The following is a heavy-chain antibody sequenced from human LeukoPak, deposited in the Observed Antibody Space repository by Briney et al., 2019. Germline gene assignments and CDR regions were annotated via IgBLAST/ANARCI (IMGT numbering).Heavy chain of an antibody. CDR2: IYYSGST. V-gene: IGHV4-39*07. J-gene: IGHJ4*02. CDR3: ARGKAAPDSGWYSG. Sequence: SETLSLTCTVSGGSISSSSYYWGWIRQPPGKGLEWIGSIYYSGSTNYNPSLKSRVTISVDTSKNQFSLKLSSVTAADTAVYYCARGKAAPDSGWYSGWGQGTLVTVSS. D-gene: IGHD6-19*01. CDR1: GGSISSSSYY.